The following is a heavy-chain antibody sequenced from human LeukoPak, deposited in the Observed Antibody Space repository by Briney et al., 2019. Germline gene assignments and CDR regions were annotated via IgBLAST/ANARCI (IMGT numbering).Heavy chain of an antibody. CDR3: ARPSPGYDFVMDV. CDR1: GHSFTGYW. J-gene: IGHJ6*02. V-gene: IGHV5-51*01. D-gene: IGHD6-6*01. Sequence: GESLKISCKGSGHSFTGYWIAWVRQMPGKGLEWMGIIYPGDSDTRYSPSFQGQVTFSADKSISTAYLQWSSLKASDTAMYYCARPSPGYDFVMDVWDQGTTVTVSS. CDR2: IYPGDSDT.